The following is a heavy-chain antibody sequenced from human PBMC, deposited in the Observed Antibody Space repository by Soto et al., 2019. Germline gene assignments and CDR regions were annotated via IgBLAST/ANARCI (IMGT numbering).Heavy chain of an antibody. J-gene: IGHJ4*02. CDR3: ARWLDTCVVPSFCDY. D-gene: IGHD5-18*01. Sequence: QVQLQESGPGLVKPSQTLSLTCTVSGGSISSGGYYWRWIRQHPGKGLEWIGYIYYSGSTYYNASLASRVSRSVGTSKNHCILELSSVTAEATAVYYCARWLDTCVVPSFCDYWGQGILVT. V-gene: IGHV4-31*03. CDR2: IYYSGST. CDR1: GGSISSGGYY.